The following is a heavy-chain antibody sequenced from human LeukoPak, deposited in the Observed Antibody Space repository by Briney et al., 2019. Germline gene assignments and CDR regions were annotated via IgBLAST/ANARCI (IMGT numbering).Heavy chain of an antibody. CDR1: GFTFSSYA. J-gene: IGHJ3*02. V-gene: IGHV3-64*01. CDR3: ARDFRATRPRTAIAVNAFDI. D-gene: IGHD6-19*01. CDR2: ISSNGGST. Sequence: GGSLRLSCAASGFTFSSYAMPWVRQAPGKGLEYVSAISSNGGSTYYANSVKGRFTISRDNSKNTLYLQMGSLRAEDMAVYYCARDFRATRPRTAIAVNAFDIWGQGTMVTVSS.